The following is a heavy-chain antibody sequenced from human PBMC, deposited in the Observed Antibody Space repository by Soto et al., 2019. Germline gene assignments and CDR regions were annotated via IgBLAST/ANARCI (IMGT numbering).Heavy chain of an antibody. J-gene: IGHJ3*02. CDR1: GYSFTSYW. Sequence: GESLKISCKGSGYSFTSYWISWVRQMPGKGLEWMGRIDPSDSYTNYSPSFQGHVTISADKSISTAYLQWSSLKASDTAMYYCARHDAPFYGAPHAFDIWGQGTMVTVS. D-gene: IGHD4-17*01. CDR2: IDPSDSYT. V-gene: IGHV5-10-1*01. CDR3: ARHDAPFYGAPHAFDI.